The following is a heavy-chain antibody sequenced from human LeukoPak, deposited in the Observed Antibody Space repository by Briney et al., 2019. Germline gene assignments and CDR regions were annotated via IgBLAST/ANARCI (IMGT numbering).Heavy chain of an antibody. V-gene: IGHV3-23*01. J-gene: IGHJ4*02. CDR2: IGGNGGST. Sequence: PGGSLRLSCAASGFTFSSYAMTWVRQAPGKGLEWVSAIGGNGGSTYYADSVKGRFTISRDNSKNTLYLQMNSLRAEDTAVYYCAKGLSHYDFWSGYYDYWGQGTLVTVSS. CDR1: GFTFSSYA. CDR3: AKGLSHYDFWSGYYDY. D-gene: IGHD3-3*01.